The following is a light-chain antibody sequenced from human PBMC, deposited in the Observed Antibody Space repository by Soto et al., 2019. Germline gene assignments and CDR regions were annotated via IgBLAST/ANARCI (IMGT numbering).Light chain of an antibody. CDR2: RNN. Sequence: QSVLTQPPSASATPGQRVTISCFGGGSNIGNSFVYWYQQLPGTAPKLLIYRNNQRPSGVPDRFSGSKSGTSASLAISGLRSEDEADYYCAAWDDSLSGYVFGIGTKVTVL. CDR1: GSNIGNSF. J-gene: IGLJ1*01. V-gene: IGLV1-47*01. CDR3: AAWDDSLSGYV.